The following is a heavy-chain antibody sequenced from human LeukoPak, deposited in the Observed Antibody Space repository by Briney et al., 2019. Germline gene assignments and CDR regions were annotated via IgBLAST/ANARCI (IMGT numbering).Heavy chain of an antibody. CDR2: ISSSSSYI. D-gene: IGHD3-10*01. J-gene: IGHJ4*02. CDR3: ARDEVRGVAFDY. CDR1: GFTFSSYS. Sequence: VGSLRLSCAASGFTFSSYSMNWVLQAPGKGLEWVSSISSSSSYIYYADSVKGRFTISRDNAKNSLYLQMNSLRAEDTAVYYCARDEVRGVAFDYWGQGTLVTVSS. V-gene: IGHV3-21*01.